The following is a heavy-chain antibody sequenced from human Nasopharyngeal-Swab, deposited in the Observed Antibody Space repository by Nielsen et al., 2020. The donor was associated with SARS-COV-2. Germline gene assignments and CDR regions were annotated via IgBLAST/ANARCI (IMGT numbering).Heavy chain of an antibody. CDR1: GFTFSSYE. CDR2: ISSSGSTI. D-gene: IGHD3-22*01. Sequence: GGSLRLSCVASGFTFSSYEMNWVRQAPGKGLEWVSYISSSGSTIYYADSVKGRFTISRDNAKNSLYLQMNSLRAEDTAVYYCARSSGYYYKNFDYWGQGTLVTVSS. V-gene: IGHV3-48*03. CDR3: ARSSGYYYKNFDY. J-gene: IGHJ4*02.